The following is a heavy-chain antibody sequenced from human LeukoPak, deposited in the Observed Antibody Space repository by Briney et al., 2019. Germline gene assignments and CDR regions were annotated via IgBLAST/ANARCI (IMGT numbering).Heavy chain of an antibody. CDR3: ARQAYGSHFDAFDI. CDR1: GYRFTTDY. J-gene: IGHJ3*02. V-gene: IGHV5-51*01. CDR2: IYPDDSET. D-gene: IGHD3-22*01. Sequence: GESLKISCKASGYRFTTDYIGWVRQMPGKGLEWMGIIYPDDSETNYSPSFQGQVSMSVDKSITTAYLQWSSLKASDTAIYYCARQAYGSHFDAFDIWGQGTMVTVSS.